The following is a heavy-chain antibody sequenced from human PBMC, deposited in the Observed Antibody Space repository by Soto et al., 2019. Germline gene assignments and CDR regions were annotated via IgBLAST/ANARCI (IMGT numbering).Heavy chain of an antibody. CDR2: ISCYNGKT. CDR3: ARDAPPPELRFLEWHNYDYNGMDV. V-gene: IGHV1-18*01. J-gene: IGHJ6*02. D-gene: IGHD3-3*01. CDR1: GYSFTAYG. Sequence: QVQVVQSGDEVKETGASVRVSCKTSGYSFTAYGISWVRQAPGQGLEWMGWISCYNGKTKYAQKVQGRVTMTTVTSTSTAYMEVRSLRSDDTAMYYCARDAPPPELRFLEWHNYDYNGMDVWGQGTTVTVSS.